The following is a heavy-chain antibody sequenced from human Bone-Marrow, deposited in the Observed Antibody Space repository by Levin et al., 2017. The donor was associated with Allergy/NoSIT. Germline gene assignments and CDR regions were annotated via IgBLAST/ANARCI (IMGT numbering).Heavy chain of an antibody. V-gene: IGHV3-15*01. CDR3: CTDRHYGFWTTYLPVY. Sequence: GESLKISCTASGFAFKNAWMTWVRQAPGKGLEWVGRIKRLSDGGTTDYAAPVQGRITISRDDSKNTLYLQMNSLKSEDTAVYYCCTDRHYGFWTTYLPVYWGQGTLVAVSS. CDR2: IKRLSDGGTT. J-gene: IGHJ4*02. CDR1: GFAFKNAW. D-gene: IGHD3-3*01.